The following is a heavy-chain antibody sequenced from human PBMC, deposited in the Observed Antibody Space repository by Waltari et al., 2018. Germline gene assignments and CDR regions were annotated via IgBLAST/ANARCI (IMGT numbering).Heavy chain of an antibody. CDR2: IYHSGST. CDR3: ARLSHVFDI. Sequence: QVQLQETGPGLGKPSETLSLTCAVSGYSISSGYYWGWIREPPGKGLEWIVSIYHSGSTYSNPSLKRRVIISVDTSKNQFSLKLSSVTAADTAVYYCARLSHVFDIWGQGTMVTVSS. CDR1: GYSISSGYY. J-gene: IGHJ3*02. V-gene: IGHV4-38-2*01.